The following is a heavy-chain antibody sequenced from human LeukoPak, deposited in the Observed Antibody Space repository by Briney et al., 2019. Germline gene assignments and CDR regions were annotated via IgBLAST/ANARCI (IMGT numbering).Heavy chain of an antibody. J-gene: IGHJ5*02. CDR3: ARCLGSSSCNWFDP. Sequence: SETLSLTCTVSGGSFNTGVYSWSWIRQPAGKGLEWIGRIYTSGSTNYNPSLKSRVTMSVDTSKNQFSLKLSSVTAADTAVYYCARCLGSSSCNWFDPWGQGTLVTVSS. CDR1: GGSFNTGVYS. D-gene: IGHD6-13*01. CDR2: IYTSGST. V-gene: IGHV4-61*02.